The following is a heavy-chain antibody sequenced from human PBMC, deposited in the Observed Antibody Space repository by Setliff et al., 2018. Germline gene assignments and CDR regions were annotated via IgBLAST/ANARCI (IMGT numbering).Heavy chain of an antibody. V-gene: IGHV4-59*01. CDR1: GGSISDYY. D-gene: IGHD1-1*01. J-gene: IGHJ4*02. Sequence: SETLSLTCTVSGGSISDYYWSWIRQAPGKGLEWIGYIYYGGSTNYNPSLNSRVAISMDTSENQFSLRLNSVTAADTAIYYCARVRNTQNGFFDYWSQGTLVTVSS. CDR3: ARVRNTQNGFFDY. CDR2: IYYGGST.